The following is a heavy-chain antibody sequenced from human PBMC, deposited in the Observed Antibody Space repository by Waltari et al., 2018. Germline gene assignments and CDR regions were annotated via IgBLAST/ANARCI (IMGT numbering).Heavy chain of an antibody. Sequence: QVQLQQWGAGLLKPSETLSLTCSVSAPPSSAYYWAWVRHVPGKGLEWIGQIRHPGNTNYNPSLQSRVAISIDTSRNQFSLRVFSVTAADTGLYFCTRGGNYDFWSHRPFVDPWGQGTQVTVSS. V-gene: IGHV4-34*01. D-gene: IGHD3-3*01. J-gene: IGHJ5*02. CDR3: TRGGNYDFWSHRPFVDP. CDR1: APPSSAYY. CDR2: IRHPGNT.